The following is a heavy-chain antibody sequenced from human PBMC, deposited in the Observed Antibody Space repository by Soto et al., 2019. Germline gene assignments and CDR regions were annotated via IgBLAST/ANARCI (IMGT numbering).Heavy chain of an antibody. CDR1: GFTFSSYG. Sequence: QVQLVESGGGVVQPGRSLRLSCAASGFTFSSYGMHWVRQAPGKGLEWVAVISYDGSNKYYADSVKGRFTISRDNSKNTLYLQMNSLRAEDTAVYYCAKDYGDYDYYHYGMDVWGQGTTVTVSS. CDR2: ISYDGSNK. CDR3: AKDYGDYDYYHYGMDV. V-gene: IGHV3-30*18. D-gene: IGHD4-17*01. J-gene: IGHJ6*02.